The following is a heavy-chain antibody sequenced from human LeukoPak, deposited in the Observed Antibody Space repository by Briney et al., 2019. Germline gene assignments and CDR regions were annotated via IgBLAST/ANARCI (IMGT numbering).Heavy chain of an antibody. D-gene: IGHD5-18*01. CDR3: ARTTEGGYTYDYFYYYYMDV. CDR2: IYYSGST. Sequence: PSETLSLTCTVSGGSISSYYWSWIRQPPGKGLEWIGYIYYSGSTNYNPSLKSRVTISVDTSKNQFSLKLSSVTAADTAVYYCARTTEGGYTYDYFYYYYMDVWGKGTTVTISS. CDR1: GGSISSYY. V-gene: IGHV4-59*01. J-gene: IGHJ6*03.